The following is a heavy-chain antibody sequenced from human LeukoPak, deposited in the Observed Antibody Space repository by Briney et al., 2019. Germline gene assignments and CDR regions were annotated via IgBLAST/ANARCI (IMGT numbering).Heavy chain of an antibody. CDR1: GYTFTGYY. CDR2: ISAYNGNT. D-gene: IGHD3-3*01. CDR3: ARDRSWSGYMYYYYGMDV. Sequence: GASVKVSCKASGYTFTGYYMHWVRQAPGQGLEWMGWISAYNGNTNYAQKLQGRVTMTTDTSTSTAYMELRSLRSGDTAVYYCARDRSWSGYMYYYYGMDVWGQGTTVTVSS. V-gene: IGHV1-18*04. J-gene: IGHJ6*02.